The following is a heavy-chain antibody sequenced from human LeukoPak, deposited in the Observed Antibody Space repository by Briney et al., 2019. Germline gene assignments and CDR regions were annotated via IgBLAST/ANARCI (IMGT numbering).Heavy chain of an antibody. J-gene: IGHJ4*02. Sequence: RASVKVSCKAFGYTFTGYYMHWVRQAPGQGLEWMGGIIPIFGTANYAQKFQGRVTITADESTSTAYMELSSLRSEDTAVYYCARERGDGYVSSFFDYWGQGTLVTVSS. CDR1: GYTFTGYY. CDR3: ARERGDGYVSSFFDY. V-gene: IGHV1-69*13. CDR2: IIPIFGTA. D-gene: IGHD5-24*01.